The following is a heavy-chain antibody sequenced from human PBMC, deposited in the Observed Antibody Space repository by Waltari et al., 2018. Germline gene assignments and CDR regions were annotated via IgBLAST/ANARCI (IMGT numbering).Heavy chain of an antibody. J-gene: IGHJ4*02. V-gene: IGHV3-53*01. CDR3: ARLESSGWDIEY. Sequence: EVQLVESGGGLIQPGGSLRLSCADSGFTIMSDYMGWVRQAPGKGLEWGPAIFSGGTKYYLNSRKVRFTISRDNSKNTLYLQMNSLRAEDTAVYYCARLESSGWDIEYWGRGTLVTVSS. CDR2: IFSGGTK. D-gene: IGHD6-19*01. CDR1: GFTIMSDY.